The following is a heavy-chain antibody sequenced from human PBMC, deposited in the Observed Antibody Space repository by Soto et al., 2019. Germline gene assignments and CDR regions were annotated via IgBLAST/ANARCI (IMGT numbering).Heavy chain of an antibody. J-gene: IGHJ6*02. D-gene: IGHD3-3*01. V-gene: IGHV1-8*01. Sequence: QVQLVQSGAEVKKPGASVKVSCKASGYTFTSHDINWARQATGQGLEWMGWMNPNSGHTGYAQKVQGRVTMTRNNSISTDYMELGSLTSEDTAVYYCVRGAFGVTKYGMDVWGQGTTVTVTS. CDR1: GYTFTSHD. CDR3: VRGAFGVTKYGMDV. CDR2: MNPNSGHT.